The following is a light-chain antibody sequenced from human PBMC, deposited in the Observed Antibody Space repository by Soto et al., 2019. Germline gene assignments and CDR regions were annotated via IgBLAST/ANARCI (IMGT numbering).Light chain of an antibody. Sequence: DIQMTQSPSTLSASVGDRVTITCRASQSISDWLAWYQQKPGKAPKLLIYKASSLESGVPSRFSGSGSGTAVTLTISSLQPDDFATYYCQQYNSYSRTFGQGTKVEV. V-gene: IGKV1-5*03. CDR3: QQYNSYSRT. J-gene: IGKJ1*01. CDR2: KAS. CDR1: QSISDW.